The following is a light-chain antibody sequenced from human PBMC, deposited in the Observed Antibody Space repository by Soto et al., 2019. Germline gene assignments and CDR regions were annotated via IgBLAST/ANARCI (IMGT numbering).Light chain of an antibody. CDR1: SSDIGGYNY. J-gene: IGLJ1*01. CDR2: DVS. V-gene: IGLV2-14*03. CDR3: SSYTCTSTLYV. Sequence: QSALTQPASVSGSPGQSITISCTGTSSDIGGYNYVSWYQQLPGKFPKLIIYDVSNRPSGVSDRFSGSKSCNAASLTISGFQAEDEADYYCSSYTCTSTLYVFGTGTKLTVL.